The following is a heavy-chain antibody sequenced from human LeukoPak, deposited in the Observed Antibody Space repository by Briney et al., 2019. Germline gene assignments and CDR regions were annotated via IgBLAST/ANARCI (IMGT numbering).Heavy chain of an antibody. V-gene: IGHV3-53*01. CDR1: GFTFSSNW. J-gene: IGHJ4*02. Sequence: GGSLRLSCAVSGFTFSSNWMSWVRQAPGKGLEWVSTIYRGGSTYYADSVRGRFTISRDNSKNTLYLQMNSLRAEDTAVYYCAKARDYGDYMFDYWGQGTLVTVSS. D-gene: IGHD4-17*01. CDR3: AKARDYGDYMFDY. CDR2: IYRGGST.